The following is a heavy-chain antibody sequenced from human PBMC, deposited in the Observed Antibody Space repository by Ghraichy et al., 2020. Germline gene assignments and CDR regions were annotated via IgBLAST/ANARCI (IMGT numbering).Heavy chain of an antibody. CDR1: GGSISSYY. D-gene: IGHD1-26*01. V-gene: IGHV4-59*01. CDR3: ARERGSPREVFGMDV. CDR2: IYYSGST. Sequence: SETLSLTCSVSGGSISSYYWNWIRQPPGKGLEWIGYIYYSGSTNYNPSLKSRVTISVDTSQNQFSLKLTSVTAADTAVYYCARERGSPREVFGMDVWGQGTTVTVSS. J-gene: IGHJ6*02.